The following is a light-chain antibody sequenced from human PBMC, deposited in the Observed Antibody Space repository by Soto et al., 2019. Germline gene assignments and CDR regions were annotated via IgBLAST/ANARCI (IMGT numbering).Light chain of an antibody. CDR1: SSNIGAGYD. J-gene: IGLJ1*01. CDR3: QSYDSSLSGAA. CDR2: GNS. Sequence: QSVLTQPPSVSGAPGQRVTISCTGSSSNIGAGYDVHWYQQLPGTAPKLLIYGNSNRPSGVPDRFSGSKSGTSASLAITGLQAEDEADCYCQSYDSSLSGAAFGTGTKLTVL. V-gene: IGLV1-40*01.